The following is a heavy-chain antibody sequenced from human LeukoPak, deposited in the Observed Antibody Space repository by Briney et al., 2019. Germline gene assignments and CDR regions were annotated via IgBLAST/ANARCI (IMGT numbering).Heavy chain of an antibody. V-gene: IGHV4-61*02. CDR2: ISSSGST. Sequence: SETLSLTCTVSGDSISSGDYYWSWIRQPAGKGLEWIGRISSSGSTNYNPSLRSRVTISVDTSKNQFSLKLSSVTAADTAVYYCARVAGNGGYRQLQYYFDYWGQGTLVTVSS. CDR3: ARVAGNGGYRQLQYYFDY. J-gene: IGHJ4*02. CDR1: GDSISSGDYY. D-gene: IGHD2-8*01.